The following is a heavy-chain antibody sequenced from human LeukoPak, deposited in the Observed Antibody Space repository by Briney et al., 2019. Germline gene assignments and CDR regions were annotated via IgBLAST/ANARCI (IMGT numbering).Heavy chain of an antibody. V-gene: IGHV3-23*01. CDR2: ISDRGSYT. CDR1: GFTFSTYA. J-gene: IGHJ4*02. Sequence: GGSLRLSCTASGFTFSTYAMNWVRQAPGKGLEWVSGISDRGSYTYYADSVKGRFTISRDNSKNTLYLQMNSLRAEDTAVYYCAKDPDFADHWGRGPLVSVSS. CDR3: AKDPDFADH.